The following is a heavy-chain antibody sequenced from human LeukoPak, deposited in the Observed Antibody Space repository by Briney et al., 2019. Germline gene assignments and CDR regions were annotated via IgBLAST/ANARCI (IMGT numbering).Heavy chain of an antibody. CDR1: GFTVSSYY. J-gene: IGHJ4*02. Sequence: GGSLRLSCAASGFTVSSYYMSWVRQAPGKGLELVSVIYTGGGTYYADSVKGRFTISRDNSKNTLYLQMNSLRAEDTAVYYCAKDNEVLLWFGELFAAVDYWGQGTLVTVSS. CDR2: IYTGGGT. CDR3: AKDNEVLLWFGELFAAVDY. V-gene: IGHV3-53*01. D-gene: IGHD3-10*01.